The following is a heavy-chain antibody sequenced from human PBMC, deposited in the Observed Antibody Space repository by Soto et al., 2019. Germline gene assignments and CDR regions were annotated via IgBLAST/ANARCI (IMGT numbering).Heavy chain of an antibody. Sequence: QVQLVQSGAEVKKPGASVKVSCKTSGYTFTNFGLSWVRQAPGQGLEWMGWISAYNGNTNYAQNFQGRVTMTTDTSTSTAYMELRSVGSDETDVYYSARARTPIDHCGQGTLVTVSS. V-gene: IGHV1-18*01. CDR2: ISAYNGNT. CDR1: GYTFTNFG. J-gene: IGHJ4*02. CDR3: ARARTPIDH. D-gene: IGHD2-15*01.